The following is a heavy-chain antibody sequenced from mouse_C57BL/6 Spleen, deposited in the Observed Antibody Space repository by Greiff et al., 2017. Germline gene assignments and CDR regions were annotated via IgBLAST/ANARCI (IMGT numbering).Heavy chain of an antibody. CDR1: GYTFTSYW. CDR2: IYPGSGST. J-gene: IGHJ2*01. Sequence: QVQLQQPGAELVKPGASVKMSCKASGYTFTSYWITWVKQRPGQGLEWIGDIYPGSGSTNYNEKFKSKATLTVDTSSSTAYMQRSSLTSEDSAVYYCARYDDYDPYFDYWGQGTTLTVSS. V-gene: IGHV1-55*01. CDR3: ARYDDYDPYFDY. D-gene: IGHD2-4*01.